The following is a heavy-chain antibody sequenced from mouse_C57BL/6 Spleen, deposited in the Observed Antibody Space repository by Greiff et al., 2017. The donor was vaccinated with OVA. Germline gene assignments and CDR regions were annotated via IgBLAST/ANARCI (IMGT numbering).Heavy chain of an antibody. Sequence: VQLQQSGPELVKPGASVKISCKASGYSFTGYYMNWVKQSPEKSLEWIGEINPSTGGTTYNQKFKAKATLTVDKSSSTAYMQLKSLTSEDSAVYYCARRKIYEDAMDYWGQGTSVTVAS. V-gene: IGHV1-42*01. CDR2: INPSTGGT. CDR3: ARRKIYEDAMDY. D-gene: IGHD2-3*01. J-gene: IGHJ4*01. CDR1: GYSFTGYY.